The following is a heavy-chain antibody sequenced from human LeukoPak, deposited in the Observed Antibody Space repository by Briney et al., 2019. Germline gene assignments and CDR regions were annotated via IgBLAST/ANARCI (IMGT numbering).Heavy chain of an antibody. V-gene: IGHV1-46*01. Sequence: ASVKVSCKASGGTFSSYAISWVRQAPGQGLEWMGIINPGGGSTNYAQKFQGRVTMTRDTSTSTVYMELSSLRSEDTAVYYCARLGYCSSSSCQWGQGTLVTVSS. J-gene: IGHJ4*02. CDR2: INPGGGST. D-gene: IGHD2-15*01. CDR3: ARLGYCSSSSCQ. CDR1: GGTFSSYA.